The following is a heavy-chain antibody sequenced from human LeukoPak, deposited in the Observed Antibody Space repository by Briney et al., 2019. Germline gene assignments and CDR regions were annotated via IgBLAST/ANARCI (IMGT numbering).Heavy chain of an antibody. CDR1: GYTFTIYG. V-gene: IGHV1-18*01. D-gene: IGHD1-26*01. CDR3: ARDEMGYSGSYYVWFDP. CDR2: ISAYNGNT. Sequence: ASVKVSFKASGYTFTIYGISWVRQAPGQGLEWMGGISAYNGNTNYAQKLQGRVTMTTDTSTSTAYMELRSLRSDDTAVYYCARDEMGYSGSYYVWFDPWGQGTLVTVPS. J-gene: IGHJ5*02.